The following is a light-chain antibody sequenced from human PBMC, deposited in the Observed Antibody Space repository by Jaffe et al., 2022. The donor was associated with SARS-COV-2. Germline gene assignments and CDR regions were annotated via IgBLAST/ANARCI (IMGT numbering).Light chain of an antibody. CDR3: SSYTGSNSVL. J-gene: IGLJ2*01. Sequence: QSALTQPPSASGSPGQSVTISCTGSSSDVGGYNHVSWYQQHPGKTPKLIIYEVNIRPSGVPDRFSGSKSANTASLTVSGLQPEDEADYYCSSYTGSNSVLFGGGTKLTVL. CDR1: SSDVGGYNH. V-gene: IGLV2-8*01. CDR2: EVN.